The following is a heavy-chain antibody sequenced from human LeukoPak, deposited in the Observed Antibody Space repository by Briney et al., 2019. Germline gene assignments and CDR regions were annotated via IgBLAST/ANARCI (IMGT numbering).Heavy chain of an antibody. D-gene: IGHD3-22*01. CDR2: IYYSGTT. CDR3: ARHSRGYYDSTGYYYGSHAFDI. CDR1: GGSIISSTYY. Sequence: PSETLSLTCTVSGGSIISSTYYWGWIREPPGQGLEWIVSIYYSGTTYYNPSLKSRVTISVDTSRNQFSLKLSSVTAADTAVFHCARHSRGYYDSTGYYYGSHAFDIWGQGTMVTVSS. J-gene: IGHJ3*02. V-gene: IGHV4-39*01.